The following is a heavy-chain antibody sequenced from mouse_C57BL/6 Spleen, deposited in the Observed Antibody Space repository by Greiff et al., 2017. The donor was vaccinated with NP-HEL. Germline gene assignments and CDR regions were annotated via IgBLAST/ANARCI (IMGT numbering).Heavy chain of an antibody. J-gene: IGHJ1*03. Sequence: EVKLVESGGGLVKPGGSLKLSCAASGFTFSDYGMHWVRQAPEKGLEWVAYISSGSSTIYYADTVKGRFTISRDNAKNTLFLQMTSLRSEDTAMYYCARRSSLNWWYFDVWGTGTTVTVSS. CDR3: ARRSSLNWWYFDV. CDR1: GFTFSDYG. D-gene: IGHD4-1*02. CDR2: ISSGSSTI. V-gene: IGHV5-17*01.